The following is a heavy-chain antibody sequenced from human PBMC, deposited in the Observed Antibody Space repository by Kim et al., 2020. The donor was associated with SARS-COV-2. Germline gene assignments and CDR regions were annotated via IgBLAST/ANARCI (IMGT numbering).Heavy chain of an antibody. CDR2: IYTSGST. CDR3: ARESGTYRSLDY. CDR1: GGSISSYY. J-gene: IGHJ4*02. V-gene: IGHV4-4*07. Sequence: SETLSLTCTVSGGSISSYYWSWIRQPAGKGLEWIGRIYTSGSTNYNPSLKSRVTMSVDTYKNQFSLKLSSVTAADTAAYYCARESGTYRSLDYWGQGTLVTVSS. D-gene: IGHD3-10*01.